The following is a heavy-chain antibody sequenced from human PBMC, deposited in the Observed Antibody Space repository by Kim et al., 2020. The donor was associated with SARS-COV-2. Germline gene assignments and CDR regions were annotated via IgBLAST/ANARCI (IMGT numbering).Heavy chain of an antibody. Sequence: GGSLRLSCAASGFPFGVYGMHWVRQAPDKGLEWLAVIGHDGSKQGYADSVKGRFTVSRDNSKDTLYLQIDSRGVEDTAVYYCASDFGVGRYFDDWGQGTLDTVPS. J-gene: IGHJ4*02. CDR3: ASDFGVGRYFDD. D-gene: IGHD3-3*01. V-gene: IGHV3-33*08. CDR1: GFPFGVYG. CDR2: IGHDGSKQ.